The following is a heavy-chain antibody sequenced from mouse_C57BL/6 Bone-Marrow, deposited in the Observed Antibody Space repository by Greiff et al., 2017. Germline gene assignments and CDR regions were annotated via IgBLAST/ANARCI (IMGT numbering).Heavy chain of an antibody. Sequence: QVQLKESGAELVRPGASVTLSCKASGYTFTDYEMHWVKQTPVHGLEWIGAIDPETGGTAYNQKFKGKAILTADKSSSTAYMELSSLTSEDSAVXYCSSSGYYAMDYWGQGTSVTVSS. J-gene: IGHJ4*01. D-gene: IGHD3-2*02. CDR3: SSSGYYAMDY. CDR1: GYTFTDYE. V-gene: IGHV1-15*01. CDR2: IDPETGGT.